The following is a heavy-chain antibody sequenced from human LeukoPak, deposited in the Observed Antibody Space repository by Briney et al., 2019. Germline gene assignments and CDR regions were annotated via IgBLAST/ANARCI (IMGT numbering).Heavy chain of an antibody. CDR3: ARVGGAYCSGGSCYSGALNY. D-gene: IGHD2-15*01. CDR2: ISSSGSTI. CDR1: GFIFSDYA. J-gene: IGHJ4*02. V-gene: IGHV3-11*01. Sequence: GGSLRLSCAASGFIFSDYAMNWVRRAPGKGLEWVSYISSSGSTIYYADSVKGRFTISRDNAKNSLYLQMNSLRAEDTAVYYCARVGGAYCSGGSCYSGALNYWGQGTLVTVSS.